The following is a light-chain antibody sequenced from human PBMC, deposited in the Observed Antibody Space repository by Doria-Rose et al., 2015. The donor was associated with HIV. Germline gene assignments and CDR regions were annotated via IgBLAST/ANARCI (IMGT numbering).Light chain of an antibody. J-gene: IGKJ1*01. CDR2: AAS. CDR3: QQTYSSPPWT. V-gene: IGKV1-39*01. Sequence: QSPSSLSASIGDRVTITCRASQTASTYLNWFQQEPGKAPKLLIYAASRLQSGVPSRFSGSGSGTDFTPTISGLQPGDFATYYCQQTYSSPPWTFGQGTKGEMK. CDR1: QTASTY.